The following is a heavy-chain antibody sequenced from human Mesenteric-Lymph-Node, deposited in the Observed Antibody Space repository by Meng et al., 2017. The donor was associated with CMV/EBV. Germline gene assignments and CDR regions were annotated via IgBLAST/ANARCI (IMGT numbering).Heavy chain of an antibody. CDR2: ISYDGSNK. CDR1: GFSFSSYS. CDR3: ARDPGFGMTGDRIDY. J-gene: IGHJ4*02. V-gene: IGHV3-30*03. Sequence: GGSLRLSCAASGFSFSSYSMNWVRQAPGKGLQWVAAISYDGSNKYYADSVKGRFTISRDNSKNTLYLQMNSLRAEDTAVYYCARDPGFGMTGDRIDYWGQGTLVTVSS. D-gene: IGHD1-20*01.